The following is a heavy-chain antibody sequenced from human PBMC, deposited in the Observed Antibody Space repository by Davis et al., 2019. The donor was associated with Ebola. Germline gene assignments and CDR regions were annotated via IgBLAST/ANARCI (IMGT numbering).Heavy chain of an antibody. D-gene: IGHD1-14*01. Sequence: GSLRLSCAASGFTFSSYAMSWIRQPPGKGLEWIGSIYHSGSTNYSPSLKSRVTISADTSKNQFSLRLKFVTAADTAMYYCARDYVYWGQGILVTVSS. CDR2: IYHSGST. V-gene: IGHV4-38-2*02. J-gene: IGHJ4*02. CDR3: ARDYVY. CDR1: GFTFSSYA.